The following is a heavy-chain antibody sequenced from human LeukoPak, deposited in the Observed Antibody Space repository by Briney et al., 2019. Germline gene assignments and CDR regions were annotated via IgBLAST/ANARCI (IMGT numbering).Heavy chain of an antibody. V-gene: IGHV1-69*13. J-gene: IGHJ4*02. CDR3: ARGFYYDSSGYYPFDY. Sequence: ASVKVSCTASGGTFSSYAISWVRQAPGQGLEWMGGIIPIFGTANYAQKFQGRVTITADESTSTAYMELSSLRSEDTAVYYCARGFYYDSSGYYPFDYWGQGTLVTVSS. D-gene: IGHD3-22*01. CDR1: GGTFSSYA. CDR2: IIPIFGTA.